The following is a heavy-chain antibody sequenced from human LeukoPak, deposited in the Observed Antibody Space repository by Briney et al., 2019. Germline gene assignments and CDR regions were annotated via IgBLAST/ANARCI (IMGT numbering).Heavy chain of an antibody. Sequence: SETLSLTCTVSGASFSNDYWSWVRQAPGKGLEWIGYIYHNGRTSYNPSLKSRLTMSIETSQKQFSLQLISVTAADTAIYYCARASEGIGYFDTWGRGSLVTVSS. J-gene: IGHJ4*02. CDR3: ARASEGIGYFDT. D-gene: IGHD3-16*01. CDR2: IYHNGRT. V-gene: IGHV4-59*01. CDR1: GASFSNDY.